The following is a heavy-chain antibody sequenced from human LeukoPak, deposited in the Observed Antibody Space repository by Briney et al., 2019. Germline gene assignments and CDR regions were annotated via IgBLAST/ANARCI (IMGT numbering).Heavy chain of an antibody. CDR1: GGSISSYY. CDR3: ARGARVARGAFDI. D-gene: IGHD2-15*01. V-gene: IGHV4-59*01. Sequence: SETLSLTCTVSGGSISSYYWSLIRQPPGKGLDWFGYIYYSGSTSYNPSLKSRVTISVDTSKNQFSLKLSSVTAADTAVYYCARGARVARGAFDIWGQGTMVTVSS. CDR2: IYYSGST. J-gene: IGHJ3*02.